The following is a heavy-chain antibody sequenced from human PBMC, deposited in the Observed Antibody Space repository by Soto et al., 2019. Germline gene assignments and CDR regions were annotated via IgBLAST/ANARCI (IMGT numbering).Heavy chain of an antibody. V-gene: IGHV4-39*01. CDR2: MYYSGSA. J-gene: IGHJ4*02. D-gene: IGHD2-15*01. CDR3: GRLGGNGPPGR. CDR1: GGSISSSNYH. Sequence: QLQLQESGPGLVKPSETLSLTCTVSGGSISSSNYHWGWIRQPPGKGLEWIGSMYYSGSAYYNPSLKTLGTISVDESKNQLSRKFTCLFAADTAVYRCGRLGGNGPPGRWGQGTLVTVSP.